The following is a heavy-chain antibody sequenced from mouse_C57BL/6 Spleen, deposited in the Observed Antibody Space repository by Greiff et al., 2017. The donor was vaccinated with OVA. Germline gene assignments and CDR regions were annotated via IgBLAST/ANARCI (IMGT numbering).Heavy chain of an antibody. CDR1: GFNIKDYY. CDR2: IDPEDGDT. Sequence: EVQLQQSGAELVRPGASVKLSCTASGFNIKDYYMHWVKQRPEQGLEWIGRIDPEDGDTEYAPKFQGKATMTADTSSNTAYLQLSSLTSEDTAVYYCTPYGYDGAWFAYWGQGTLVTVSA. CDR3: TPYGYDGAWFAY. V-gene: IGHV14-1*01. J-gene: IGHJ3*01. D-gene: IGHD2-2*01.